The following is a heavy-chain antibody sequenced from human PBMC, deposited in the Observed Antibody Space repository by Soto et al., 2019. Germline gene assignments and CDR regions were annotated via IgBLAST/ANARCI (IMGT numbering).Heavy chain of an antibody. CDR2: ISAYNGNT. J-gene: IGHJ4*02. Sequence: QVQLVQSGAEVKKPGASVKVSCKASGYTFTNYAISWVRQAPGQGLEWMGWISAYNGNTNYEQKLRGRVTMTTDTSTSTAHMELRSLRSDDTAVYYCARDSPPVDYWGQGTLVTVSS. CDR1: GYTFTNYA. V-gene: IGHV1-18*01. CDR3: ARDSPPVDY.